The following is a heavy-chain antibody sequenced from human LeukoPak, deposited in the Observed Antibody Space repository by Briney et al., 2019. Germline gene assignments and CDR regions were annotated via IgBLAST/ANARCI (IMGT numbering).Heavy chain of an antibody. J-gene: IGHJ4*02. CDR2: MSGSGAST. V-gene: IGHV3-23*01. D-gene: IGHD6-19*01. Sequence: GGALRLSCAASGFTFGSYAMNWVRQAPGKGLEWVSAMSGSGASTNYADSVKGRFTISRHNSKNTLYLQMNSLRAEDTAVYYCAKVSVTGAYYFDYWGQGTLVTVSS. CDR3: AKVSVTGAYYFDY. CDR1: GFTFGSYA.